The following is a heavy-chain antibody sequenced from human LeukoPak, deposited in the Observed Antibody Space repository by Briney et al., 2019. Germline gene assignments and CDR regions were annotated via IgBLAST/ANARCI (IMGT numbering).Heavy chain of an antibody. D-gene: IGHD3-3*01. J-gene: IGHJ3*02. CDR3: TKGSVLTFFGVAWHAFDI. CDR2: ISGSGDST. V-gene: IGHV3-23*01. Sequence: PGGSLRLSCAASGFTFSSFAVRWVRQAPGKGLEWVSVISGSGDSTYYADSVKGRFTISRDNSKNTLYLQMNSLRAEDTAIYYCTKGSVLTFFGVAWHAFDIWGQGTMVTVSP. CDR1: GFTFSSFA.